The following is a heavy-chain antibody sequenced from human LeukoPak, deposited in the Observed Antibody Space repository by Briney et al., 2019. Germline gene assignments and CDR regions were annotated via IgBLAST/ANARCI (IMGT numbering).Heavy chain of an antibody. Sequence: HAGGSLRLSCAASGFTFSSYEMNWVRQAPGKGLEWVSYISSSGNTIYYADSVKGRFTISRDNAKNSLYLQMNSLRAEDTAVYYCAKSSYDFLTGFDYWGQGTLVTVSS. J-gene: IGHJ4*02. CDR2: ISSSGNTI. CDR1: GFTFSSYE. V-gene: IGHV3-48*03. CDR3: AKSSYDFLTGFDY. D-gene: IGHD3-9*01.